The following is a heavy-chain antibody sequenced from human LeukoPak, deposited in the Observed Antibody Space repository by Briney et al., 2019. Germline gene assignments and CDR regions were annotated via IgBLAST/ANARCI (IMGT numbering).Heavy chain of an antibody. Sequence: GASVTVSCTASGYTFICYYMHWVRQAPGQGPERMGWINPNSGDTNYAQKLQGRVTMTTDTSTSTAYMGLRSLRSDDTAVYYCARVFSDIVVVPAAISNWFDPWGQGTLVTVSS. D-gene: IGHD2-2*02. V-gene: IGHV1-18*04. CDR2: INPNSGDT. CDR3: ARVFSDIVVVPAAISNWFDP. J-gene: IGHJ5*02. CDR1: GYTFICYY.